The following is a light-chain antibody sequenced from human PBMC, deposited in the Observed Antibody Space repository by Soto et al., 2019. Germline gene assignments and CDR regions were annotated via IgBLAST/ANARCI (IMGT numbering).Light chain of an antibody. V-gene: IGKV1-39*01. Sequence: DIQMTQSPSSLSASVGDRVTITCRASQSISSYLNWYQQKPGKAPNLLIYVTSTLQSGDPSRFSGSGSGTDFTLTINNLQPEDFATYYCQQSYGTPYTFGQGTNLEIK. CDR1: QSISSY. CDR2: VTS. J-gene: IGKJ2*01. CDR3: QQSYGTPYT.